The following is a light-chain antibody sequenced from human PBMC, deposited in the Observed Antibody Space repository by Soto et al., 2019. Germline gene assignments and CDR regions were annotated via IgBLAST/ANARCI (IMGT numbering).Light chain of an antibody. CDR2: GSS. J-gene: IGKJ1*01. Sequence: EILMTQSPATMSVSPGARPTLSGRASQSMGSNVAWYQQKPGQAPRLLIYGSSTRATDIPPSFTGSGSGTEFTLTISSLQSEDIAVYYCQQYNKWPQTFGQGTKVDIK. CDR1: QSMGSN. CDR3: QQYNKWPQT. V-gene: IGKV3-15*01.